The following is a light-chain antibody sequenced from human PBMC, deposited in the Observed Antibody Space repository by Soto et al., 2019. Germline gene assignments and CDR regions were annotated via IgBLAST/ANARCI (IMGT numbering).Light chain of an antibody. V-gene: IGKV3-15*01. CDR2: GAS. J-gene: IGKJ2*01. CDR1: ETVRTN. CDR3: QQYYNWPAYT. Sequence: IVMTQSPVTLSVSPGERVTLSCRASETVRTNLAWFQQKPGQTPRLLIFGASTRATGIPTRFTGSGSETEFTLTIDILQSEDLEVYYCQQYYNWPAYTFGQGTKLEI.